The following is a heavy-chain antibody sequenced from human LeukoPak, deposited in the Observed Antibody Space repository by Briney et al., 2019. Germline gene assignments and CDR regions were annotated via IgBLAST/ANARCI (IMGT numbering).Heavy chain of an antibody. J-gene: IGHJ4*02. CDR1: GFILSSYG. V-gene: IGHV3-33*01. D-gene: IGHD2-21*02. CDR2: LWYDGSNK. CDR3: ARDGSTVTAPLDY. Sequence: GRSLRLSCAASGFILSSYGMHWVRQAPDKGLEWVAVLWYDGSNKYYADSVKGRFTISRDKSKNTLYLQMNSLRGEDTAVYYCARDGSTVTAPLDYWGQGTLVTVSS.